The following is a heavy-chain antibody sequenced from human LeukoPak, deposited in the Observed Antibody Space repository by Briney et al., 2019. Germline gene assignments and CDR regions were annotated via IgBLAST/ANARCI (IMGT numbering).Heavy chain of an antibody. D-gene: IGHD3-10*01. J-gene: IGHJ1*01. V-gene: IGHV3-73*01. Sequence: AGGSLRLSCAASGFSFSGSAVHWVRQASGRGLEWVARIRSKPNNYATAYAASVKGRFTISRDDSKNTAYLQMNSLRAEDTAVYYCAKFGSGSYPFVQHWGQGTLVTVSS. CDR2: IRSKPNNYAT. CDR3: AKFGSGSYPFVQH. CDR1: GFSFSGSA.